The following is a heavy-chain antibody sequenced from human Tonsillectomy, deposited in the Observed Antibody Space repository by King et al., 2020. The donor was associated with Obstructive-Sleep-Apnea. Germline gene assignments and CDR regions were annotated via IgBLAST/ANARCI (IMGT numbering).Heavy chain of an antibody. CDR2: GKSDGRDQ. CDR3: AKEGYYGDNGFGAFDV. D-gene: IGHD4-17*01. V-gene: IGHV3-30*02. J-gene: IGHJ3*01. Sequence: VQLVESGGGVVQPGRSLRLSCAASGFSFDTYGMHWVRQAAGKGMEWMAFGKSDGRDQCYRDSVKGRFTNSRDNSKNTLYLEMNSLRAEDTAMYYCAKEGYYGDNGFGAFDVWGQGTMVTVSS. CDR1: GFSFDTYG.